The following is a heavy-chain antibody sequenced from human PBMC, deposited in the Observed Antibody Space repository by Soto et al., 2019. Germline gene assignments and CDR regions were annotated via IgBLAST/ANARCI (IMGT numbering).Heavy chain of an antibody. CDR3: ARDRSSGARDYYYGMDV. J-gene: IGHJ6*02. V-gene: IGHV1-46*03. CDR1: GYTFTSYY. Sequence: QVQLVQSGAEVKKPGASVKVSCKASGYTFTSYYMHWVRQAPGQGLEWMGIINPSGGSTSYAQKFQGRVTMTRDTSTSTVYMELSSLRSEDTAVYYCARDRSSGARDYYYGMDVWGQGTTVTVSS. CDR2: INPSGGST. D-gene: IGHD6-19*01.